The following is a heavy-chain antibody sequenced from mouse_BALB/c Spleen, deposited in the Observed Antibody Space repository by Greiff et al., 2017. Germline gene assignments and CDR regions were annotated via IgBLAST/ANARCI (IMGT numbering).Heavy chain of an antibody. V-gene: IGHV2-2*02. CDR2: IWSGGST. CDR3: ARVGTGKGAWFAY. CDR1: GFSLTSYG. J-gene: IGHJ3*01. Sequence: QVQLKESGPGLVQPSQSLSITCTVSGFSLTSYGVHWVRQSPGKGLEWLGVIWSGGSTDYNAAFISRLSISKDNSKSQVFFKMNSLQANDTAIYYCARVGTGKGAWFAYWGQGTLVTVSA. D-gene: IGHD4-1*01.